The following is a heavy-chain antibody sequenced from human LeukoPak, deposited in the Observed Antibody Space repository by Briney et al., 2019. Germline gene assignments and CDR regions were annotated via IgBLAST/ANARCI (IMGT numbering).Heavy chain of an antibody. J-gene: IGHJ4*02. Sequence: PGGSLRLSCAASGFTFSSYAMSWVRQAPGKGLEGVSGISANGDTTKYADSVKGRFTISRGNSKNTVFLQMNSLRADDTAVYYCAKEGRIAAGTGDYFDYWGQGTLVTVSS. CDR2: ISANGDTT. CDR1: GFTFSSYA. CDR3: AKEGRIAAGTGDYFDY. V-gene: IGHV3-23*01. D-gene: IGHD6-13*01.